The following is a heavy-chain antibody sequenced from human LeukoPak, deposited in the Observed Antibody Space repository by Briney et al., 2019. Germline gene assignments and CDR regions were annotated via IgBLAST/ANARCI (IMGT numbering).Heavy chain of an antibody. CDR3: AREGSGWYGNFDY. CDR1: GYTLRDYY. V-gene: IGHV1-2*02. CDR2: LNPHSGGT. D-gene: IGHD6-19*01. Sequence: ASVKASCEASGYTLRDYYIYWVRQAPGQGLEWLGWLNPHSGGTNYAQKFQGRVTMTRDTSISTAYVEVSRLRSDDTAVYYCAREGSGWYGNFDYWGQGTLVTVSS. J-gene: IGHJ4*02.